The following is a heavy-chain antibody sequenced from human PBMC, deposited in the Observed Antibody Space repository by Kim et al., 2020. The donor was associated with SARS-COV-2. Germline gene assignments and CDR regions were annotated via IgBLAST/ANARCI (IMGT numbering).Heavy chain of an antibody. CDR3: ARDGSGDCSGCFDP. V-gene: IGHV4-59*01. D-gene: IGHD2-15*01. J-gene: IGHJ5*02. Sequence: SETLSLTCTVSGGSISSYYWSWIRQPPGKGLEWIGYIYYSGSTNYNPSLKSRVTISVDTSKNQFSLKLSSVTAADTAVYYCARDGSGDCSGCFDPWGQGTLVTVSS. CDR1: GGSISSYY. CDR2: IYYSGST.